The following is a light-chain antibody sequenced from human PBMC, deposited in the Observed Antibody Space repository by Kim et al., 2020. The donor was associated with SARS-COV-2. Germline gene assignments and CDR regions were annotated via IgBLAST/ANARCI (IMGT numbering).Light chain of an antibody. CDR1: SSDVGGYNY. CDR3: SSYTSSSTNVV. V-gene: IGLV2-14*01. Sequence: QSALTQPASVSGSPGQSITISCTGTSSDVGGYNYVSWYQQHPGKAPKLMIYDVSKRPSGVSNRFSGSKSGNTASLTISGLQAEDEADYSCSSYTSSSTNVVFGVGTQLTVL. J-gene: IGLJ2*01. CDR2: DVS.